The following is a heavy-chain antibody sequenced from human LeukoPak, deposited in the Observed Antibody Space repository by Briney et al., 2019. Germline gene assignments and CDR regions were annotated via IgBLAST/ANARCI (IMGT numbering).Heavy chain of an antibody. D-gene: IGHD6-13*01. CDR2: INPSGGST. CDR1: GYTFTSYY. Sequence: ASVKVSCKASGYTFTSYYMHWVRQAPGQGLEWMGIINPSGGSTSYAQKFQGRVTMTRDMSTSTVYMELSSLRSEDTAVYYCARGGDTMSIAAAGTSWFDPWGQGTLVTVSS. V-gene: IGHV1-46*01. J-gene: IGHJ5*02. CDR3: ARGGDTMSIAAAGTSWFDP.